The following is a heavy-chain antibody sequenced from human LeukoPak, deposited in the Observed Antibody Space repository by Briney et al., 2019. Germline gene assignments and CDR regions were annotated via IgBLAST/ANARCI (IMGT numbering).Heavy chain of an antibody. Sequence: PSETLSLTCTVSGGSISSSSYYWGRNRPPPGKGLVWIVSIYCSGSTYYNPTLKSRVTMSVDTSKNQFSLKLSSVFAADTAVYYCARMYYYDSSGYYYFDYWGQGTLVTVSS. D-gene: IGHD3-22*01. V-gene: IGHV4-39*07. CDR2: IYCSGST. CDR1: GGSISSSSYY. CDR3: ARMYYYDSSGYYYFDY. J-gene: IGHJ4*02.